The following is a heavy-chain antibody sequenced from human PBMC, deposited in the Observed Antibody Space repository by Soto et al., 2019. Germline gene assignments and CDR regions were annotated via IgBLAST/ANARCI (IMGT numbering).Heavy chain of an antibody. V-gene: IGHV4-31*11. CDR3: ARDLDAQFDY. CDR2: IYYSGST. J-gene: IGHJ4*02. D-gene: IGHD3-3*01. CDR1: GGSISSGGYS. Sequence: PSETLSLTCAVSGGSISSGGYSWSWIRQPPGKGLEWIGYIYYSGSTYYNPSLKSRVTISVDTSKNQFSLKLSSVTAADTAVYYCARDLDAQFDYWGQGTLVTVSS.